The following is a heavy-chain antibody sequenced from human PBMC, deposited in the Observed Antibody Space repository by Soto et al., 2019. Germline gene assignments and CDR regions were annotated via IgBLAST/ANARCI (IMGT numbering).Heavy chain of an antibody. CDR3: ARQVGPHTNGFDI. Sequence: QVQLVESGGGVVQPGASLTLSCAASGFTFSSYGIHWVRQAPGKGLEWVAVISYDGTNRYFADAVKGRFTISRDNSKNTRYRQMNSLIAEKTDVYDCARQVGPHTNGFDIWGQGTMVPVSS. D-gene: IGHD2-2*01. CDR2: ISYDGTNR. V-gene: IGHV3-30*03. CDR1: GFTFSSYG. J-gene: IGHJ3*02.